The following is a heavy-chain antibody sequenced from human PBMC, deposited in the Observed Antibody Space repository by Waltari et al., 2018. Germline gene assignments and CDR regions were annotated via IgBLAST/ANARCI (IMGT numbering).Heavy chain of an antibody. Sequence: QVQLVQSGAEVKKPGSSVKVSCKASGDAFNSHTFSWVRQAPGQGLEWMGRIIPILGLTNYPQRFQGRVAITAEESRSTAYMELSSLRSEDTAVYYCARDIDNSFHSWGQGTLVTVSS. CDR1: GDAFNSHT. D-gene: IGHD2-15*01. CDR2: IIPILGLT. V-gene: IGHV1-69*04. CDR3: ARDIDNSFHS. J-gene: IGHJ5*01.